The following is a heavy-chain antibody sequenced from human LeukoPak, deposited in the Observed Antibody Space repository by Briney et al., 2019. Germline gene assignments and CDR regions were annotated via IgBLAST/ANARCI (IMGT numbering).Heavy chain of an antibody. CDR3: ARIKILQYPYNWFDP. V-gene: IGHV1-18*01. D-gene: IGHD4-11*01. CDR2: ISAYNGNT. Sequence: ASVKVSRKASGYTFTSYGISWVRQAPGQGLEWMGWISAYNGNTNCAQKLQGRVTMTTDTSTSTAYMELRSLRSDDTAVYYCARIKILQYPYNWFDPWGQGTLVTVSS. CDR1: GYTFTSYG. J-gene: IGHJ5*02.